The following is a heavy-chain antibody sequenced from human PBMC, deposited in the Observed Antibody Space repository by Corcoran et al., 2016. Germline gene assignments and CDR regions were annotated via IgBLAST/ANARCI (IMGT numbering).Heavy chain of an antibody. D-gene: IGHD3-10*01. Sequence: QVQLQQWGAGLLKPSETLSLTCAVYGGSFSDHSWSWIRQPPGKGLEWFGEISHRGRTTYNPSLKSRITISVDTSRNQFSLKLSSVSAADTAVYYLARHRKSGWYFDLWGRGTLVTVSS. CDR3: ARHRKSGWYFDL. J-gene: IGHJ2*01. CDR1: GGSFSDHS. CDR2: ISHRGRT. V-gene: IGHV4-34*01.